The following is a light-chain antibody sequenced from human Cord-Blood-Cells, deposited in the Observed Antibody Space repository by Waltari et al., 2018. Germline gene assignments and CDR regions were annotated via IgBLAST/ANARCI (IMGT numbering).Light chain of an antibody. CDR2: RTSDGSH. J-gene: IGLJ3*02. CDR1: SGTISYA. CDR3: QTWGTGIHV. Sequence: QLVLTQSPSASASLGASVKLTCTLSSGTISYAIAWPQQQPEQGPRYLMKRTSDGSHSQGAGVPERFSGSSSGAERNLTISSLQSEDEADYYCQTWGTGIHVFGGGTKLTVL. V-gene: IGLV4-69*01.